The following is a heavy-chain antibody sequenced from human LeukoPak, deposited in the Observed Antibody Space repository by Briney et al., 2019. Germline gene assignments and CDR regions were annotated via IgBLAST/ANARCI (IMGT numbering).Heavy chain of an antibody. Sequence: ASVKVSCKASGYTFTGYYMHWVRQAPGQGLEWMGWINPNSGGTNYAQKFQGRVTMTRDTSISTAYMELSRLRSDDTAVYYCARDWQPRNYCYYYMDVWGKGTTVTVSS. CDR3: ARDWQPRNYCYYYMDV. J-gene: IGHJ6*03. V-gene: IGHV1-2*02. CDR1: GYTFTGYY. D-gene: IGHD6-13*01. CDR2: INPNSGGT.